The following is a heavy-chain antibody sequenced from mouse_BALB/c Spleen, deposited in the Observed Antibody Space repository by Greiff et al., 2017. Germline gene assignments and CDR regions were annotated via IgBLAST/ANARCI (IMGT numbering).Heavy chain of an antibody. CDR2: ILPGSGST. J-gene: IGHJ3*01. Sequence: QVQLQQSGAELMKPGASVKISCKATGYTFSSYWIEWVKQRPGHGLEWIGEILPGSGSTNYNEKFKGKATFTADTSSNTTYMQLSSLTSEDSAVYYCARPARAPRLWGQGTLVTVSA. V-gene: IGHV1-9*01. CDR3: ARPARAPRL. D-gene: IGHD3-1*01. CDR1: GYTFSSYW.